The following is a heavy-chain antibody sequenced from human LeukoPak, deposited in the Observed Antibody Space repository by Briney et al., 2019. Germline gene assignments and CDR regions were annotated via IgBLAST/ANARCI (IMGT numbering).Heavy chain of an antibody. D-gene: IGHD3-10*01. CDR1: GGSISSYY. CDR2: IYYSGST. CDR3: ARATPYYGSGSPFLFPFLDY. Sequence: SETLSLTCTVSGGSISSYYWSWIRQPPGKGLEWIGYIYYSGSTNYNPSLKSRVTISVDTSKNQFSLKLSSVTAADTAVYYCARATPYYGSGSPFLFPFLDYWGQGTLVTVSS. V-gene: IGHV4-59*01. J-gene: IGHJ4*02.